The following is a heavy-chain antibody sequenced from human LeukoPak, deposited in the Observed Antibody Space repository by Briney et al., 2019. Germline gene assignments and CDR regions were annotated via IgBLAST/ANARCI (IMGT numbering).Heavy chain of an antibody. Sequence: GGSLRLSCAASGFTLSSCTMNWVRQAPGKGLEWVSSISSSSNYIYYADSVKGRFTISRDNSKNTLYLQMNSLRAEDTAVYYCAKDRACSSTSCYFDYWGQGTLVTVSS. V-gene: IGHV3-21*04. CDR3: AKDRACSSTSCYFDY. J-gene: IGHJ4*02. CDR1: GFTLSSCT. CDR2: ISSSSNYI. D-gene: IGHD2-2*01.